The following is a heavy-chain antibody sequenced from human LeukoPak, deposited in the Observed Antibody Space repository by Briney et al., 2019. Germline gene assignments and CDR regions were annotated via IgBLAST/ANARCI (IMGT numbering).Heavy chain of an antibody. CDR3: ARVRRDGYIGRDAFDI. J-gene: IGHJ3*02. Sequence: PSETLSLTCTVSGYSISSGYYWGWIRQPPGKGLEWIGSIYHSGSTYYNPSLKSRVTISVDTSKNQFSLKLSSVTAADTAVYYCARVRRDGYIGRDAFDIWGQGKMVTVSS. V-gene: IGHV4-38-2*02. D-gene: IGHD5-24*01. CDR1: GYSISSGYY. CDR2: IYHSGST.